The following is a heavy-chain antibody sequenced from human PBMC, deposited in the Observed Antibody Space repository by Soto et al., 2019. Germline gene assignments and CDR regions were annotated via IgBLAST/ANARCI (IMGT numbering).Heavy chain of an antibody. J-gene: IGHJ6*02. CDR3: ASPSIQQLVLSHGMDV. CDR1: GYTFTSYY. CDR2: INPSGGST. D-gene: IGHD6-13*01. V-gene: IGHV1-46*03. Sequence: ASVKVSCKASGYTFTSYYMHWVRQAPGQGLEWMGIINPSGGSTSYAQKFQGRVTMTRDTSTSTVYMELSSLRSEDTAVYYCASPSIQQLVLSHGMDVWGQGTTVTVS.